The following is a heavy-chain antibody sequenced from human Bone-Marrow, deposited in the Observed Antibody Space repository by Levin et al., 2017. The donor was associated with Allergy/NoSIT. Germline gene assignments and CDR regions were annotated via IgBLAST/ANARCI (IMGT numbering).Heavy chain of an antibody. D-gene: IGHD1-7*01. CDR1: GYTLTELS. CDR2: FDPEDGET. J-gene: IGHJ6*02. V-gene: IGHV1-24*01. Sequence: GESLKISCKVSGYTLTELSMHWVRQAPGKGLEWMGGFDPEDGETIYAQKFQGRVTMTEDTSTDTAYMELSSLRSEDTAVYYCATGTTWDGMDVWGQGTTVTVSS. CDR3: ATGTTWDGMDV.